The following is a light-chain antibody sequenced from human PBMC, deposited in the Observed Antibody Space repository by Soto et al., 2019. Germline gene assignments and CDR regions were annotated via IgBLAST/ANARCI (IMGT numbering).Light chain of an antibody. J-gene: IGLJ2*01. CDR3: SSYTSSNTLHVL. CDR2: DVS. Sequence: QSVLTQPASVSGSPGQSITISCTGTSSDVGGYNYVSWYQQHPGKAPKHMIYDVSNRPSGVSNRFSGSKSGNTASLTISGLQAEDEADYYCSSYTSSNTLHVLFGGGTKLTVL. CDR1: SSDVGGYNY. V-gene: IGLV2-14*01.